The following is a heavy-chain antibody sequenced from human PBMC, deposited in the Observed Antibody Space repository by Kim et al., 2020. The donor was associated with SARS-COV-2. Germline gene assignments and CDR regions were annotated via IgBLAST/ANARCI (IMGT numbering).Heavy chain of an antibody. V-gene: IGHV4-34*01. CDR3: ARGYVTIFGVVINWFDP. J-gene: IGHJ5*02. D-gene: IGHD3-3*01. Sequence: LKSRVTISGGTSKNQFSLKLSSVTAADTAVYYCARGYVTIFGVVINWFDPWGQGTLVTVSS.